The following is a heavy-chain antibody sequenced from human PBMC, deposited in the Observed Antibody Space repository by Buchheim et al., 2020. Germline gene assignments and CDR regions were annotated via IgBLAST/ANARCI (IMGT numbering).Heavy chain of an antibody. D-gene: IGHD5-24*01. J-gene: IGHJ6*02. CDR1: GGSISSGSYY. CDR3: AREEMATIWVVNYYYGMDV. Sequence: QVQLQESGPGLVKPSQTLSLTCTVSGGSISSGSYYWSWIRQPAGKGLEWIGRIYTSGSTNYNPSLKSRVTISADTSKNQFSLKLSSVTAADTAVYYCAREEMATIWVVNYYYGMDVWGQGTT. CDR2: IYTSGST. V-gene: IGHV4-61*02.